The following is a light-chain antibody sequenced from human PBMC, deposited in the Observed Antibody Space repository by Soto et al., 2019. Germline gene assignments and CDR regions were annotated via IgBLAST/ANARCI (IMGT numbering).Light chain of an antibody. CDR3: QQYSTYPWT. CDR2: KAS. J-gene: IGKJ1*01. Sequence: DIHMTQSPSTLSASVGDRVTITCRASQTISTLLAWYQQRPGKAPNLLIYKASSLESGVPSRFSGSGSGTEFTLTISSLQPDDFATYFCQQYSTYPWTFGQGPKVDIK. V-gene: IGKV1-5*03. CDR1: QTISTL.